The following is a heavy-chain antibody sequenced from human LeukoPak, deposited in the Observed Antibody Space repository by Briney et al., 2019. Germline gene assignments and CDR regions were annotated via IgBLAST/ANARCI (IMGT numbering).Heavy chain of an antibody. Sequence: PGESLRLSCAASGFTVSSNYMSWVRQAPGKGLEWVSVIYSGGSTYYADSVKGRFTISRDNSKNTLYLQMNSLRAEDTAVYYCAREAPGSSSWYDVWGQGTLVTVSS. V-gene: IGHV3-66*01. J-gene: IGHJ4*02. CDR3: AREAPGSSSWYDV. D-gene: IGHD6-13*01. CDR2: IYSGGST. CDR1: GFTVSSNY.